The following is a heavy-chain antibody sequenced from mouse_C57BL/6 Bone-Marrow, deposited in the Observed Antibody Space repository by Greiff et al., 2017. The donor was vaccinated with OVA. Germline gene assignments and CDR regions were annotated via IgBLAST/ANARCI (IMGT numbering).Heavy chain of an antibody. J-gene: IGHJ2*01. V-gene: IGHV1-5*01. CDR3: TRGWLLYFDY. D-gene: IGHD2-3*01. CDR1: GYTFTSYW. Sequence: VQLQQSGTVLARPGASVKMSCKTSGYTFTSYWMHWVKQRPGQGLEWIGAIYPGNSDTSYNQKFKCKAKLTAVTSASTAYMELSSLTNEDSAVYYCTRGWLLYFDYWGQGTTLTVSS. CDR2: IYPGNSDT.